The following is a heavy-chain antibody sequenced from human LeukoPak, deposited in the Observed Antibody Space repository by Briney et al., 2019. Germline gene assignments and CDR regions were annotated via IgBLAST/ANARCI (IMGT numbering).Heavy chain of an antibody. CDR2: IYYNGNT. J-gene: IGHJ4*02. CDR1: GGSISSGSYD. V-gene: IGHV4-39*01. D-gene: IGHD5-12*01. Sequence: SETLSLTCTVSGGSISSGSYDWAWIRPPPGKGLEWIGSIYYNGNTFYNPSLQSRVTISLDTSKNQFSLKLSSVTAADTAMYYCARQSMVATGHWGQGTLVTVSS. CDR3: ARQSMVATGH.